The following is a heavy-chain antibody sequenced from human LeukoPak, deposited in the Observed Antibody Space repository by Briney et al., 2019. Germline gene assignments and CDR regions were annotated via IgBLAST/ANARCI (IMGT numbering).Heavy chain of an antibody. CDR3: AGRREYCSTTSCSATFDI. J-gene: IGHJ3*02. V-gene: IGHV1-3*01. Sequence: ASVKVSCKASGYTFTTYAMHWVRQAPGQRLEWMGWINAGNGNTKYSQKFQGRVTITRDTSASTAYMELSSLRSEDTAVYYCAGRREYCSTTSCSATFDIWGQGTMVTVSS. D-gene: IGHD2-2*01. CDR2: INAGNGNT. CDR1: GYTFTTYA.